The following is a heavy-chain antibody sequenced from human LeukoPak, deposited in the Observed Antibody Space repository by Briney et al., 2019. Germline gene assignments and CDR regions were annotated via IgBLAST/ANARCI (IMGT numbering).Heavy chain of an antibody. Sequence: GGSLRLSCAASGFTFNNYGMHWVRQAPGKGLEWVAVISYDGSNKYYADSVKGRFTISRDNSKNTLYLQMNSLRAEDTAVYYCAKDKSGGYGSFDPWGQGTLVTVSS. CDR3: AKDKSGGYGSFDP. CDR1: GFTFNNYG. J-gene: IGHJ5*02. V-gene: IGHV3-30*18. D-gene: IGHD5-12*01. CDR2: ISYDGSNK.